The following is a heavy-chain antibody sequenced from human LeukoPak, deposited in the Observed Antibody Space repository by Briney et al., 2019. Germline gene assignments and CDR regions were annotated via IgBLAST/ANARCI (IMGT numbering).Heavy chain of an antibody. CDR3: AKGWGIPIFGVVTD. J-gene: IGHJ4*02. Sequence: GGSLRLSCAASGFTFSSYGMHWVRQAPGKGLEWVAVISYDGSNKYFADSVKGRFTISRDNSKNTLYLQMNSLRAEDTAVYYCAKGWGIPIFGVVTDWGQGTLVTVSS. CDR1: GFTFSSYG. V-gene: IGHV3-30*18. CDR2: ISYDGSNK. D-gene: IGHD3-3*01.